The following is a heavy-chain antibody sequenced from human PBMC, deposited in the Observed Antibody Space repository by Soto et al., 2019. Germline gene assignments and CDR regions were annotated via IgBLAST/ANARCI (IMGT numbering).Heavy chain of an antibody. CDR2: IWYDGTNK. CDR3: ARGPMTTVTTWGDWYFDL. D-gene: IGHD4-17*01. Sequence: QVQLVESGGGVVQPGRSLRLSCATSGFIFSSYGMHWVRQGPGKGLEWVAVIWYDGTNKYYADSVNGRFTISRDDSKNTLYLQMNRLRAEDTALYYCARGPMTTVTTWGDWYFDLWGRGTLVTVSS. V-gene: IGHV3-33*01. CDR1: GFIFSSYG. J-gene: IGHJ2*01.